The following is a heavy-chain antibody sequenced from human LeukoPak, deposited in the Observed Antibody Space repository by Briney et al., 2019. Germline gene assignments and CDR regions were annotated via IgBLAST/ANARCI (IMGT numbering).Heavy chain of an antibody. V-gene: IGHV3-30-3*01. CDR1: GFTFSSYA. Sequence: RGGSLRLSCAASGFTFSSYAMQRVRQAPGTGLEGVAVISYDGSNKYYADSAKGRFTISRDNSKNTQYLQMNSLRAEDTAVYYCAREDFTEIAARPFFDYWGQGTLVTVSS. CDR3: AREDFTEIAARPFFDY. J-gene: IGHJ4*02. CDR2: ISYDGSNK. D-gene: IGHD6-6*01.